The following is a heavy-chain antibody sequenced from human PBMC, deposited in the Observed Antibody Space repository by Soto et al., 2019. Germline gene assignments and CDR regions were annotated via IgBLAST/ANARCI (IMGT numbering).Heavy chain of an antibody. CDR3: ARVNSAAAMIFDY. D-gene: IGHD2-2*01. V-gene: IGHV1-2*04. CDR2: INPNSGGT. CDR1: GYTFTGYY. J-gene: IGHJ4*02. Sequence: GASVKDSCKASGYTFTGYYMHWVRQAPGQGLEWMGWINPNSGGTNYAQKFQGWVTMTRDTSISTAYMELSRLRSDDTAVYYCARVNSAAAMIFDYWGQGTLVTVSS.